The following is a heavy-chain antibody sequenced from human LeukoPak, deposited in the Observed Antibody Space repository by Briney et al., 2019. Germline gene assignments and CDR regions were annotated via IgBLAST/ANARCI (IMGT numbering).Heavy chain of an antibody. CDR2: IISSSNYI. CDR1: GFSFSSYS. Sequence: PGGSLRLSCAASGFSFSSYSMNWVRQAPGKGLEWVSSIISSSNYIYYADSVKGRFTISRDNAKNSLYLQMNSLRAEDTAVYYCARDGNTYGDYHYFDYWGQGTLVTVSS. J-gene: IGHJ4*02. CDR3: ARDGNTYGDYHYFDY. V-gene: IGHV3-21*01. D-gene: IGHD4-17*01.